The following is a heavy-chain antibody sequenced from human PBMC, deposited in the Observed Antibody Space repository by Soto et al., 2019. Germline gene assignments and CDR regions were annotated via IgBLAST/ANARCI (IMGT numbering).Heavy chain of an antibody. V-gene: IGHV1-2*06. D-gene: IGHD2-21*02. Sequence: ASVKVSCKASGYTFTKYYVLWVRQAPGQGLEWVGRINPNTGGTNYAQKFQDRVTMTRDTSITTAYMELSRLRSDDTAVYYCARQLAYCGGDCYPEQIDYWGQGTQVTVSS. CDR1: GYTFTKYY. CDR2: INPNTGGT. CDR3: ARQLAYCGGDCYPEQIDY. J-gene: IGHJ4*02.